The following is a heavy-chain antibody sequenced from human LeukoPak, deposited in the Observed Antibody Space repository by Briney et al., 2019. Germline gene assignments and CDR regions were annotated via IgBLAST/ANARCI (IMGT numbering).Heavy chain of an antibody. CDR2: IDPSDGRA. D-gene: IGHD4-23*01. J-gene: IGHJ4*02. V-gene: IGHV1-46*01. CDR1: GYTFTTYY. CDR3: ARGLRGYGGAH. Sequence: ASVMVSCKASGYTFTTYYIHWVRQAPGQGPEWMGIIDPSDGRATYAQKFQGRVSMTRDTSTSRVYMELSSLRSEDTAVYYCARGLRGYGGAHWGQGTLVTVSS.